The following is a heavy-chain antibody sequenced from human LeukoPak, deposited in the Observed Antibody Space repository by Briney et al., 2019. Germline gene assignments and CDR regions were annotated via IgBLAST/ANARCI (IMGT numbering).Heavy chain of an antibody. D-gene: IGHD3-22*01. CDR3: ARGKYDSSPFLQH. Sequence: GGSLRLSCAASGFTFSDYYMSWIRQAPGKGLEWVSYISSSGSIIYYADSVEGRFTISRDNAKNSMYLQMNSLRAEDTAVYYCARGKYDSSPFLQHWGQGTLVTVSS. CDR1: GFTFSDYY. J-gene: IGHJ1*01. CDR2: ISSSGSII. V-gene: IGHV3-11*01.